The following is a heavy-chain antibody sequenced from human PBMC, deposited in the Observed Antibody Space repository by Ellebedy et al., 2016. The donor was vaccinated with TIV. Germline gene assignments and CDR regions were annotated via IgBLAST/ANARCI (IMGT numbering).Heavy chain of an antibody. Sequence: GESLKISCSAAGFTFSTYAMHWVRQAPGKGLEYVSAISTNGGNTYYTDSVKDRFIISRDNSKNMLYLQMSSLRVEDTAVYYCVKDFLGGIFDYWGQGTLVTVSS. CDR2: ISTNGGNT. CDR1: GFTFSTYA. V-gene: IGHV3-64D*06. CDR3: VKDFLGGIFDY. J-gene: IGHJ4*02. D-gene: IGHD1-26*01.